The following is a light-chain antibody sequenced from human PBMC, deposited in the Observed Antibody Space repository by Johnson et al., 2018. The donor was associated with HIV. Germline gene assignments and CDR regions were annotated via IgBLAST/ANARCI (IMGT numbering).Light chain of an antibody. V-gene: IGLV1-51*01. CDR3: GTWDSSLSAYV. CDR1: SSNIGNNY. J-gene: IGLJ1*01. CDR2: DNN. Sequence: HSVLTQPPSVSAAPGQKVTISCSGSSSNIGNNYVSWYQQLPGTAPKLLIYDNNKRPSGIPDRFSGSKSGTSATLGITGLQTGDEADYYCGTWDSSLSAYVSGTWTKVTVL.